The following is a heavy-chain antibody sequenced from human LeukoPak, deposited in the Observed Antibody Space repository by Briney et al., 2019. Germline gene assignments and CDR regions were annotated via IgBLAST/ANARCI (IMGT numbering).Heavy chain of an antibody. CDR3: ARVTSTVVTYGDYYYYMDV. CDR1: GGSISSYY. V-gene: IGHV4-59*01. J-gene: IGHJ6*03. D-gene: IGHD4-23*01. CDR2: IYYSGST. Sequence: SETLSLTCTVSGGSISSYYWSWIRQPPGKGLEWIGYIYYSGSTNYNPSLKSRVTISVDTSKNQFSLKLSSVTAADTAVYYCARVTSTVVTYGDYYYYMDVWGKGTTVTVSS.